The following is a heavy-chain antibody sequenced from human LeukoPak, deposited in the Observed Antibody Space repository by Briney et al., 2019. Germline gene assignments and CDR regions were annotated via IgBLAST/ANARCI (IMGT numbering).Heavy chain of an antibody. CDR1: GYTFSSYG. CDR3: ARDSSDAFDI. J-gene: IGHJ3*02. CDR2: IRYDGSNK. Sequence: SGGSLRLSCAVSGYTFSSYGMHWVREAPGKGLGWVAFIRYDGSNKYYADSVKGRFTISRDNSKNTLYLQMNSLRAEDTAVYYCARDSSDAFDIWGQGTMVTVSS. V-gene: IGHV3-30*02. D-gene: IGHD2-2*01.